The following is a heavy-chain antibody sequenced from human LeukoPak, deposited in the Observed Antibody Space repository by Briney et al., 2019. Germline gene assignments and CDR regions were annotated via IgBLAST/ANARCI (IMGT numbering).Heavy chain of an antibody. Sequence: GGSLRLSCAASGFTFSSYSMNWVRQAPGKGLEWVSPISSSSSYIYYADSVKGRFTISRDNAKNSLYLQMNSLRAEDTAVYYCARGQDYYGSGAFDYWGQGTLVTVSS. J-gene: IGHJ4*02. V-gene: IGHV3-21*01. CDR1: GFTFSSYS. CDR3: ARGQDYYGSGAFDY. D-gene: IGHD3-10*01. CDR2: ISSSSSYI.